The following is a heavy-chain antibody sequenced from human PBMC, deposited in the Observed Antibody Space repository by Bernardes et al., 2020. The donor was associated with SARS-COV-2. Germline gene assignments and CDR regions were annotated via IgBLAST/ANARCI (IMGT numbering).Heavy chain of an antibody. Sequence: SETLSLTCAVYGEAFSGYYWSWIRQSPGKGLEWIGEINQSGNTNCNPSLKSRVTISVDTSRNKFSLKVTSVTAADTAVYYCVRGGSLAFDIWGQGTMVTVSS. CDR1: GEAFSGYY. CDR3: VRGGSLAFDI. J-gene: IGHJ3*02. V-gene: IGHV4-34*01. D-gene: IGHD1-26*01. CDR2: INQSGNT.